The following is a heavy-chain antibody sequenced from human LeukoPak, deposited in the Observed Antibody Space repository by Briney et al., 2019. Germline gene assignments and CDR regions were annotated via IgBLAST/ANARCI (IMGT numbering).Heavy chain of an antibody. CDR2: MYFTGSG. D-gene: IGHD5-18*01. Sequence: PSETLSLTCTVSGGSISSGNYYWSWIRQPAGKGLEWIGRMYFTGSGNSNPSLKSRVTISIDTSKNQFSLRLTSVTAADTAVYYCARFSTTPGGYTYGRGVFDFWGQGTLVIVSS. CDR3: ARFSTTPGGYTYGRGVFDF. J-gene: IGHJ4*02. CDR1: GGSISSGNYY. V-gene: IGHV4-61*02.